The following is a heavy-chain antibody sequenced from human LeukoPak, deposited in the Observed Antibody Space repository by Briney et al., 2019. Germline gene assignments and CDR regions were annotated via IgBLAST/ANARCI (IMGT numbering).Heavy chain of an antibody. Sequence: GGSLRLSCAASGFTFSDYYMSWIRQAPGKGLEWVSYISSSGSTIYYADSVKGRFTISRDNAKNSLYLQMNSLRAEDTAVYYCARGCSGGSCYSSYYYYYMDVWGKGTTVTVSS. CDR2: ISSSGSTI. CDR1: GFTFSDYY. J-gene: IGHJ6*03. CDR3: ARGCSGGSCYSSYYYYYMDV. D-gene: IGHD2-15*01. V-gene: IGHV3-11*01.